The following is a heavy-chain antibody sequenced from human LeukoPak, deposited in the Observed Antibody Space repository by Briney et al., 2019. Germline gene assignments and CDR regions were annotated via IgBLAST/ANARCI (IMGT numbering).Heavy chain of an antibody. CDR3: ARVEYDFWSGYYSWYFDY. D-gene: IGHD3-3*01. V-gene: IGHV3-7*01. Sequence: GGSLRLSCAASGFTFSSYWMSWLRQAPGKGLEWVANIKQDGSEKYYVDSVKGRFTISRDNAKNSLYLQMNSLRAEDTAVYYCARVEYDFWSGYYSWYFDYWGQGTLVTVSS. CDR1: GFTFSSYW. CDR2: IKQDGSEK. J-gene: IGHJ4*02.